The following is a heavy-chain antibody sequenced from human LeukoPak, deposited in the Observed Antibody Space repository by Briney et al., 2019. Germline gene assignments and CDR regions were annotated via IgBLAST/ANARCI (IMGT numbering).Heavy chain of an antibody. J-gene: IGHJ6*02. V-gene: IGHV1-69*13. Sequence: GASVKVSCKASGGTFSSYAISWVRQAPGQGLEWMGGIIPIFGTANYAQKFQGRVTITADESTSTAYMELSSLRSEDTAVYYCARAIVVGGNYQGDYYNMDVWGQGTTVTVSS. CDR2: IIPIFGTA. D-gene: IGHD4-23*01. CDR3: ARAIVVGGNYQGDYYNMDV. CDR1: GGTFSSYA.